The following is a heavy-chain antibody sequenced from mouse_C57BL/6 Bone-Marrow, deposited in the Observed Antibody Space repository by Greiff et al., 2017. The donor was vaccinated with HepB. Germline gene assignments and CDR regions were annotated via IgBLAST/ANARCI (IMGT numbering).Heavy chain of an antibody. CDR3: AREVSYYYGSSSYFDY. V-gene: IGHV5-16*01. Sequence: ESEGGLVQPGSSMKLSCTASGFTFSDYYMAWVRQVPEKGLEWVANINYDGSSTYYLDSLKSRFIISRDNAKNILYLQMSSLKSEDTATYYCAREVSYYYGSSSYFDYWGQGTTLTVSS. CDR2: INYDGSST. J-gene: IGHJ2*01. D-gene: IGHD1-1*01. CDR1: GFTFSDYY.